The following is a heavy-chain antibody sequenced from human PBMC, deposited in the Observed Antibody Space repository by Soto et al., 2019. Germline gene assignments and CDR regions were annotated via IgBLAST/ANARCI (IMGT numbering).Heavy chain of an antibody. V-gene: IGHV3-23*01. CDR2: ISGSGTTT. CDR1: GFPFSGYV. Sequence: GSLRLSYAASGFPFSGYVMSWVRQAPGKGLEWTSIISGSGTTTHYADSVKGRFTISRDNSNNTLFLQMQGLRADDTAVYYCAKNGCGGDCYSSVAGNWFDPWGQGTLVTVSS. J-gene: IGHJ5*02. CDR3: AKNGCGGDCYSSVAGNWFDP. D-gene: IGHD2-21*02.